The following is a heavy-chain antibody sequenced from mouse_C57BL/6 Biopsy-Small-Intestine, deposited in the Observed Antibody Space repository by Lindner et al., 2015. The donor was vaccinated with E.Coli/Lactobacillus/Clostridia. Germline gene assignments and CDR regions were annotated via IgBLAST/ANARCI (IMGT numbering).Heavy chain of an antibody. J-gene: IGHJ4*01. D-gene: IGHD1-3*01. CDR1: GYTFSSYV. CDR3: ARGDDFWSGSKMDY. Sequence: SVKVSCKASGYTFSSYVISWVRQAPGQGLEWMGWISAYNGKTNYAQKLQGRVTMTTDTSTTTAYMELRSLRSDDTAVYYCARGDDFWSGSKMDYWGQGALVTVSS. V-gene: IGHV1-14*01. CDR2: ISAYNGKT.